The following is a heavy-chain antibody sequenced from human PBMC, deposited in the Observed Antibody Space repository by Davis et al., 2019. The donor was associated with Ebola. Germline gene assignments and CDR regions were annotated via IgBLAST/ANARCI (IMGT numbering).Heavy chain of an antibody. D-gene: IGHD2-2*01. CDR3: ARDRRLIPAAMS. J-gene: IGHJ5*02. CDR2: ISSSGSTI. V-gene: IGHV3-11*01. CDR1: GFTFSDYY. Sequence: PGGSLRLSCAASGFTFSDYYMSWIRQAPGKGLEWVSYISSSGSTIYYADSVKGRFTISRDNAKNSLSLQMNSLRAEDTAVYYCARDRRLIPAAMSWGQGTLVTVSS.